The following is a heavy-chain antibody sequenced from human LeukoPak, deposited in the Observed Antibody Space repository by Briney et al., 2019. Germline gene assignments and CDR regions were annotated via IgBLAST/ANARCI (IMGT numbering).Heavy chain of an antibody. J-gene: IGHJ4*02. Sequence: GGSLRLSCAASGFTFSSYEMNWVRQAPGKGLEWVSYISSSGSTIYYADSVKGRFTISRDNAKNSLYLQMNSLRAEDTAVYYCARGGGGSYEVYFDYWGQGTLVTVSS. CDR3: ARGGGGSYEVYFDY. D-gene: IGHD1-26*01. CDR2: ISSSGSTI. CDR1: GFTFSSYE. V-gene: IGHV3-48*03.